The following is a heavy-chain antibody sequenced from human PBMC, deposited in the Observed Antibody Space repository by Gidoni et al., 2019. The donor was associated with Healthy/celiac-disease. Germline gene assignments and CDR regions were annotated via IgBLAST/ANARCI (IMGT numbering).Heavy chain of an antibody. CDR3: ARAWDIVVVPAALRYGMDV. J-gene: IGHJ6*02. CDR2: ISSSGSTI. CDR1: GFTFSSYD. V-gene: IGHV3-48*03. D-gene: IGHD2-2*01. Sequence: EVQLVESGGGLVQRGGSLRLSCAAPGFTFSSYDMNWVRQAPGKGLEWVSYISSSGSTIYYADSVKGRFTISRDNAKNSLYLQMNSLRAEDTAVYYCARAWDIVVVPAALRYGMDVWGQGTTVTVSS.